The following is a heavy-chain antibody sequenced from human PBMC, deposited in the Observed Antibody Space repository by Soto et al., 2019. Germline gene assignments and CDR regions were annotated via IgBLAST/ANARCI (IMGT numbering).Heavy chain of an antibody. J-gene: IGHJ6*02. V-gene: IGHV5-10-1*01. CDR3: ARGNNYYYYGMDV. Sequence: GESLKISCKGSGDSFTSYWSSWCLEMAGEVLEWMGRIDPSDSYTNYSPSFQGHVTISADKSISTAYLQWSSLKASDTAMYYCARGNNYYYYGMDVWGQGTTVTVSS. CDR1: GDSFTSYW. CDR2: IDPSDSYT.